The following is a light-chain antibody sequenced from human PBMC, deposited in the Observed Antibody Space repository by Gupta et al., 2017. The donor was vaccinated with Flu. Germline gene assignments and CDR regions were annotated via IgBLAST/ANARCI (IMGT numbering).Light chain of an antibody. CDR3: AAWDDSLNGAYV. J-gene: IGLJ1*01. CDR1: SSNIGSNT. CDR2: DNN. Sequence: QSVLTQPPSASGTPGQWVTISCSGSSSNIGSNTVDWYQQLPGTAPKLLIYDNNQRPSGVPDRFSGSKSGTSASLAISGLQSEDEADYYCAAWDDSLNGAYVFGTGTKVTVL. V-gene: IGLV1-44*01.